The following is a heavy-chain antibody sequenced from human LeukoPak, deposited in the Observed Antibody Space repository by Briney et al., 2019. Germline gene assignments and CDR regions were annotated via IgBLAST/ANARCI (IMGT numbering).Heavy chain of an antibody. Sequence: PGGSLRFSCAASGFTFTTYWMHWVRQAPGKGLVWVSRINGDGSRSNYADSVKGRFTISRDNARNTLYLQMNSLRAEDTALYYCARTSPTSHFDFWGQGTLVTVSS. CDR2: INGDGSRS. CDR3: ARTSPTSHFDF. V-gene: IGHV3-74*01. J-gene: IGHJ4*02. CDR1: GFTFTTYW. D-gene: IGHD3-16*01.